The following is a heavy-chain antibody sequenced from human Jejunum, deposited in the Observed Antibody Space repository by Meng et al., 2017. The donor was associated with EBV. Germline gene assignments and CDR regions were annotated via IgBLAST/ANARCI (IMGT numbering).Heavy chain of an antibody. J-gene: IGHJ4*02. V-gene: IGHV1-46*01. CDR3: VGEIVAPYSFDQ. Sequence: LDLRHSGAEVNKPGSSVKLSCKTSGYTFIDYHVHWVRQAPGQGLEWMGILNPNNGATSYAQRIRGRVTMTRDTSTSTVYMELSSLRSEDTALYYCVGEIVAPYSFDQWGQGTLVTVSS. CDR1: GYTFIDYH. CDR2: LNPNNGAT. D-gene: IGHD5-12*01.